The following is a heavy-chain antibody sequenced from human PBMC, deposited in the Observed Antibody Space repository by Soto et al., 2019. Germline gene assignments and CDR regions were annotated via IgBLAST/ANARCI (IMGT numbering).Heavy chain of an antibody. D-gene: IGHD3-22*01. J-gene: IGHJ5*02. CDR1: GFTFSSYA. V-gene: IGHV3-30-3*01. CDR3: ARSKIDLTHWFDP. CDR2: ISYDGSNK. Sequence: SLRLSCAASGFTFSSYAMHWVRQAPGKGLEWVAVISYDGSNKYYADSVKGRFTISRDNSKNTLYLQMNSLRAEDTAVYYCARSKIDLTHWFDPWGQGTLVTVSS.